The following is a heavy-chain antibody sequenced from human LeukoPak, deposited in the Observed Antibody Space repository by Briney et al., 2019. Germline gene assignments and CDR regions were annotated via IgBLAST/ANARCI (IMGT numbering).Heavy chain of an antibody. V-gene: IGHV4-59*01. Sequence: SETLSLTCTVSGGSISDYYWSWIRQAPGKGLEWIGDIHYSGSTNYNPSLKSRVTISVDTSKNQFSLKLSSVTAADTAVYYCARAPLYSGGSGWSIYYFYAMDVWGQGTTVTVSS. J-gene: IGHJ6*02. CDR2: IHYSGST. CDR1: GGSISDYY. D-gene: IGHD6-19*01. CDR3: ARAPLYSGGSGWSIYYFYAMDV.